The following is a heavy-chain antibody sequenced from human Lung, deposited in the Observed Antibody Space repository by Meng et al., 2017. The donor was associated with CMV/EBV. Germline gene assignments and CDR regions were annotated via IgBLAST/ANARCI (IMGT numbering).Heavy chain of an antibody. CDR2: INPDSGTT. CDR1: GYSFTGYF. D-gene: IGHD1-14*01. Sequence: ASXXVSXKASGYSFTGYFVNWVRQAPGQGLEWMGWINPDSGTTDYAPNFRGRVTMTRDTSFNTAYMVLSRLRPDDTAVEYFARSRPGRHYYYGLDLWGQGTXVTVSS. J-gene: IGHJ6*02. CDR3: ARSRPGRHYYYGLDL. V-gene: IGHV1-2*02.